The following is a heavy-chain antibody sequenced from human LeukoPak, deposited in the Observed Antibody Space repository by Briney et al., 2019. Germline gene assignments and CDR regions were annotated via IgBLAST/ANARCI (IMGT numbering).Heavy chain of an antibody. J-gene: IGHJ4*02. Sequence: SETLSLTCAVYGGSFSGYYWTWIRQPPGKGLEWIGEINHSGSTNYSPSLKSRVTISVDTPKNQFSLKLSSVTAADTAVYYCARGGYCGASSCRLDYWGQGALVTVSS. CDR2: INHSGST. CDR3: ARGGYCGASSCRLDY. D-gene: IGHD2-15*01. V-gene: IGHV4-34*01. CDR1: GGSFSGYY.